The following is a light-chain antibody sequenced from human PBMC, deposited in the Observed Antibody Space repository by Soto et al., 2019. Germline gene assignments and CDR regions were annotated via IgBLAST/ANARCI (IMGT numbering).Light chain of an antibody. CDR1: QSVRSW. Sequence: DIQMTQSPSTLSASVGDRVTITCRASQSVRSWLAWYQQKPGRAPKFLIYDASSLESGVPSRFSGSGSGTDFTLTISSLQPEDFATYHCQQLNTLPFTFGQGTRLEI. CDR2: DAS. V-gene: IGKV1-5*01. J-gene: IGKJ5*01. CDR3: QQLNTLPFT.